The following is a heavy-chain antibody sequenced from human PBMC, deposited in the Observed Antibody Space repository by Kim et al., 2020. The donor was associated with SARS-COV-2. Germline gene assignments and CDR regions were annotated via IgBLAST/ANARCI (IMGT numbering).Heavy chain of an antibody. CDR3: ARVGYVNWFDP. J-gene: IGHJ5*02. D-gene: IGHD5-12*01. V-gene: IGHV4-31*02. Sequence: SHNPSLKSRVTISVDTSKSQFSLKLSSVTAADTAVYDCARVGYVNWFDPWGQGTLVTVTS.